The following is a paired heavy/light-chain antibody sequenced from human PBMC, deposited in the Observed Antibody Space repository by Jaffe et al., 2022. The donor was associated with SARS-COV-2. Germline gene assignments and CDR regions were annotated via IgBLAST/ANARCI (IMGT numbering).Heavy chain of an antibody. CDR2: ISWNSGSI. V-gene: IGHV3-9*01. CDR1: GFTFDDYA. Sequence: EVKLVESGGGLVQPGRSLRLSCAASGFTFDDYAMHWVRQAPGKGLEWVSGISWNSGSIGYADSVKGRFTISRDNAKDSLYLQMNTLRLEDTALYYCVKERGFGSGNGMDVWGQGTTVTVSS. CDR3: VKERGFGSGNGMDV. J-gene: IGHJ6*02. D-gene: IGHD3-10*01.
Light chain of an antibody. Sequence: EIVMTQSPAALSVSPGERATLSCRASQSVGSSLAWYQQKPGQAPRLLMYGASTRATGIPARFSGSGSGTDFTLTISSLQSEDFAVYYCQQYSDFHTFGQGTKLEIK. J-gene: IGKJ2*01. CDR1: QSVGSS. CDR3: QQYSDFHT. V-gene: IGKV3-15*01. CDR2: GAS.